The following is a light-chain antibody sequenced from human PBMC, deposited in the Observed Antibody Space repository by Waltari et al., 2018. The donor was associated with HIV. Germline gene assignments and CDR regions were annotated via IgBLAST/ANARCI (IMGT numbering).Light chain of an antibody. J-gene: IGLJ3*02. CDR2: RNY. CDR1: TSNIETEA. Sequence: QSVLTQPPSVSGTPGQTVTISCSGSTSNIETEALYWYQQLPGTAPKLLIYRNYKRPSGVSDRFSCSKSGASASLVICGLRSEDEAHYYCVSYDSRLDERLFGGGTKLTVL. V-gene: IGLV1-47*01. CDR3: VSYDSRLDERL.